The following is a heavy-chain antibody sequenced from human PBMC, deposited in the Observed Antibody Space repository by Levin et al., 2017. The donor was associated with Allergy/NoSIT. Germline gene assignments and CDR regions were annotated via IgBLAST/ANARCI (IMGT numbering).Heavy chain of an antibody. CDR1: GFTFDDYG. Sequence: SSETLSLTCAASGFTFDDYGMSWVRQAPGKGLEWVSGINWNGGSTGYADSVKGRFTISRDNAKNSLYLQMNSLRAEDTALYYCARDRTAAAGKPDYWGQGTLVTVSS. CDR3: ARDRTAAAGKPDY. CDR2: INWNGGST. J-gene: IGHJ4*02. V-gene: IGHV3-20*04. D-gene: IGHD6-13*01.